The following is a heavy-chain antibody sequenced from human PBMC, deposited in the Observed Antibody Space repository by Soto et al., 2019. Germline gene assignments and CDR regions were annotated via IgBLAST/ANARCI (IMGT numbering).Heavy chain of an antibody. Sequence: LSLTFTVSGGSISSYYWSWIRQPAGKGLEWIGRIYANGNSDYNPSLKSRVTVSIDTSKNQFSLKVTSVTAADTAVYYCARGAGPPWFDPWGQGTLVTLSS. CDR1: GGSISSYY. CDR3: ARGAGPPWFDP. V-gene: IGHV4-4*07. CDR2: IYANGNS. J-gene: IGHJ5*02.